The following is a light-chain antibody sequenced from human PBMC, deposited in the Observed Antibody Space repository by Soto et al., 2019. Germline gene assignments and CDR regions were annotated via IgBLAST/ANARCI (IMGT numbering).Light chain of an antibody. CDR3: QQRRSWQVT. Sequence: EIVVTQSPSTLAVSPGERATLSCRASQSVSSNLAWYQQKPGQAPRLLIYGASSRATGIPDRFSGSGSGTNFTLTISSLEPEDFAVYYCQQRRSWQVTFGQGTRLEIK. J-gene: IGKJ5*01. CDR1: QSVSSN. CDR2: GAS. V-gene: IGKV3D-20*02.